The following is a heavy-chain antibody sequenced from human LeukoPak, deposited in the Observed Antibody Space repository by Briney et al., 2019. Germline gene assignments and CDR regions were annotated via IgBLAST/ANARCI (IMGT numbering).Heavy chain of an antibody. CDR2: ISGSSSYI. J-gene: IGHJ4*02. Sequence: GGSLRLSCAASGFNFNTYSMNWVRQAPGKGLEWVSSISGSSSYIYYADSVKGRFTISRDNSKNTLYLQMNSLRAEDTAVYYCAKNPTTDLVDYWGQGTLVAVSS. CDR1: GFNFNTYS. D-gene: IGHD1-14*01. CDR3: AKNPTTDLVDY. V-gene: IGHV3-21*04.